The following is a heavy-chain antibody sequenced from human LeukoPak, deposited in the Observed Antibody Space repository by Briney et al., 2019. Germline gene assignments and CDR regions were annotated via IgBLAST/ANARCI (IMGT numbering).Heavy chain of an antibody. CDR2: ISSGSSYI. Sequence: GGSLRLSCAASGFIFSSYSMSWVRQAPGKGLEWVSSISSGSSYIYYADSMKGRFTISRDNAKNSPYLEMNSLRAEDTAVYYCASTGLRFLEWLLPVLDYWGRGTLVTVSS. D-gene: IGHD3-3*01. CDR1: GFIFSSYS. CDR3: ASTGLRFLEWLLPVLDY. V-gene: IGHV3-21*01. J-gene: IGHJ4*02.